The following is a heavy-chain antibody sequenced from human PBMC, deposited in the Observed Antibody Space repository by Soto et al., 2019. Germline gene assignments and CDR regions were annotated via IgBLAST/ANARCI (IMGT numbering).Heavy chain of an antibody. Sequence: VHLVQSGAEVKKPGSSVKVSCKASGGTFNTDSITWLRQAPGRSLEWLGGIIPMFGSPKYAPMFQGRVIIAADESTTTAYMELSSLRSEDTAVYYCTREVVTVTTLGDFDSWGQGTRVTVSS. D-gene: IGHD4-17*01. J-gene: IGHJ4*02. CDR3: TREVVTVTTLGDFDS. CDR1: GGTFNTDS. V-gene: IGHV1-69*01. CDR2: IIPMFGSP.